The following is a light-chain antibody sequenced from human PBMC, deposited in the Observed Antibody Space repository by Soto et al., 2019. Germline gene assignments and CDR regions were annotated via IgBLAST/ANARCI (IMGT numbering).Light chain of an antibody. Sequence: DIQMTQSPSTLSASVGDRVTITRRASESISKWLAWYQKKPGKAPKLLIYDASDLEVGVPSRFSGSGSGTEFTLAISSLQPDDFASYYCQQYGRDYTFGQGTKLEIK. CDR3: QQYGRDYT. V-gene: IGKV1-5*01. CDR2: DAS. CDR1: ESISKW. J-gene: IGKJ2*01.